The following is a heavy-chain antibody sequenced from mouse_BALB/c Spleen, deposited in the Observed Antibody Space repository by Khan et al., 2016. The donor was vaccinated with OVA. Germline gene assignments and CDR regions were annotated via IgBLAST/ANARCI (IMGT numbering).Heavy chain of an antibody. CDR1: GYIFTNYW. V-gene: IGHV1-76*01. CDR3: ARHGNNDEAWFAY. Sequence: QVQLQQPGAELVRPGASVKLSCKTSGYIFTNYWIHWVKQRSGQGLEWIARIYPGTGSIHYNEKFKGKATLTADKSSSTAYMQLSSLKSEDSTVYLSARHGNNDEAWFAYWGQGTLVTVAA. CDR2: IYPGTGSI. D-gene: IGHD1-3*01. J-gene: IGHJ3*01.